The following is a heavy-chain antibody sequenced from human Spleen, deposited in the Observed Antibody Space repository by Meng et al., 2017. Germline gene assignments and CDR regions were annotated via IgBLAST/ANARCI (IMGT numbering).Heavy chain of an antibody. Sequence: QVRLGQCGAGVKEPGASVKVSCKPSGYPFTAYYIHWVRQAPGQGLEWMGHIIPNSGDTLYAPKFQGRVSMTADTSIGTAYVDLSGLRSDDTAIYYCVRDENISLGKLFGDYWGQGTLVTVSS. CDR1: GYPFTAYY. CDR3: VRDENISLGKLFGDY. V-gene: IGHV1-2*06. CDR2: IIPNSGDT. D-gene: IGHD2-21*01. J-gene: IGHJ4*02.